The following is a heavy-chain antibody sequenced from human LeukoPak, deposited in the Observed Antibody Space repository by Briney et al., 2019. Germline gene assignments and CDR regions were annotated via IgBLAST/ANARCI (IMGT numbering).Heavy chain of an antibody. J-gene: IGHJ4*02. CDR2: ISSSDTTI. CDR3: ARADCSSTSCYELDY. Sequence: GGSLRLSXAGSGFTFSDYYMSWIRQTPGKGLEWLSYISSSDTTIYYADSVKGRFTISRDNAQNSLYLQMNTLRADDTAVYYCARADCSSTSCYELDYWGQGTLVTVSS. D-gene: IGHD2-2*01. CDR1: GFTFSDYY. V-gene: IGHV3-11*04.